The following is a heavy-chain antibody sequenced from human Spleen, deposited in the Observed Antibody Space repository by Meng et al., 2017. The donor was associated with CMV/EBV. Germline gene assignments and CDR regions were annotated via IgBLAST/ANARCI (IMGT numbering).Heavy chain of an antibody. CDR2: ISGSGGST. V-gene: IGHV3-23*01. D-gene: IGHD6-13*01. Sequence: VVRLACVGGLVQSGGSLRLSCAASGLNFSSYAMSWVRQARGKGLEWVSDISGSGGSTYYADSVKGRFTISRDNSKNTLYLQMNSLRAEDTAVYYCGRIAAATGGFDPWGQGTLVTVSS. CDR1: GLNFSSYA. J-gene: IGHJ5*02. CDR3: GRIAAATGGFDP.